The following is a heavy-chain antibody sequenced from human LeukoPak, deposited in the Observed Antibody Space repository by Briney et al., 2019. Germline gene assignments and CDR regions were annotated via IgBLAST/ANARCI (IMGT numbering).Heavy chain of an antibody. CDR2: IYYSGST. CDR3: ARAVVGATPFDY. D-gene: IGHD1-26*01. V-gene: IGHV4-30-4*01. CDR1: GGSISSGDYY. Sequence: SETLSLTCTVSGGSISSGDYYWSWIRQPPGEGLEWIGYIYYSGSTYYDPSLQSRLTISLDTSKNQFSLQLSSVTAADTAVYYCARAVVGATPFDYWGQGTLVIVSS. J-gene: IGHJ4*02.